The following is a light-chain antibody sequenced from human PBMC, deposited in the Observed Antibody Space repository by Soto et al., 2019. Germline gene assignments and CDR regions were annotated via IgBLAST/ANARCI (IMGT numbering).Light chain of an antibody. V-gene: IGKV3-20*01. CDR3: QQYGSSRT. CDR2: GAS. Sequence: DIVLTQSPGTLSLSPGERATLSCRASETVSSSYLAWYQQKPGQAPRLLIYGASSWATGIPDKFSGSGSGTDFTLTISRLEPEDFAVYYCQQYGSSRTFGQGTKVEIK. J-gene: IGKJ1*01. CDR1: ETVSSSY.